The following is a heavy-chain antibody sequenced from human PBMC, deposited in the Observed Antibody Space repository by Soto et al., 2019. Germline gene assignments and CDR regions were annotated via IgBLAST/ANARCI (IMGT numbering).Heavy chain of an antibody. J-gene: IGHJ5*02. CDR1: GYTFTSYY. CDR3: ARDRCSGGRCYLWFDP. V-gene: IGHV1-46*01. Sequence: ASVEVSCKASGYTFTSYYMHWVRQAPGQGLEWMGIINPSGGSTSYAQKFQGRVTMTRDTSTSTVYMELSSLRSEDTAVYYCARDRCSGGRCYLWFDPWGQGTLVTFSS. D-gene: IGHD2-15*01. CDR2: INPSGGST.